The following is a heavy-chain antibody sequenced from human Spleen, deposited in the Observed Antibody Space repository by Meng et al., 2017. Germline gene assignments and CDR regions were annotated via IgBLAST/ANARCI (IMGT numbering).Heavy chain of an antibody. J-gene: IGHJ4*02. CDR3: ARDYNWNFGLGYFFAY. Sequence: QVQLVQSGGGVVQPGRSLRLSCAASGFTFSSFGMHWVRQAPGKGLEWVAVISYDGSNKYYTDSVKGRFTISRDDSKSTLFLQMNSLRTEDTAVYYCARDYNWNFGLGYFFAYWGQGTLVTVSS. CDR1: GFTFSSFG. CDR2: ISYDGSNK. D-gene: IGHD1-7*01. V-gene: IGHV3-30*03.